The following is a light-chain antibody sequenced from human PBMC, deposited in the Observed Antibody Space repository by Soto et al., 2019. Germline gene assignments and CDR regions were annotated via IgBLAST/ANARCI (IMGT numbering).Light chain of an antibody. V-gene: IGKV1-39*01. CDR1: QSISDY. J-gene: IGKJ3*01. CDR3: QQRHSSPFS. CDR2: AAS. Sequence: DIQMTQSPFSLSASLGDRVTITCRASQSISDYLNWYQQKPGKGPKLLIFAASSLPVGVPSRFSGSGSGTDFTLTISSLQHADFATYFCQQRHSSPFSFGPGTTVDIK.